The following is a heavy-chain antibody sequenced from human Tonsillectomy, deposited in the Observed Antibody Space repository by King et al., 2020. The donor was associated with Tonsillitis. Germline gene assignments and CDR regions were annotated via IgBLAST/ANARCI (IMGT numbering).Heavy chain of an antibody. D-gene: IGHD3-22*01. Sequence: QLVQSGAEVKKPGSSVKVSCKASGDTFSNYAINWVRQAPGQGLEWMGGIIPIFGTTNYAQKFQGRVTITADESTSTAYMERSSLRSEDTAVYYCATFYDTTMDVWGKGTTVTVSS. CDR3: ATFYDTTMDV. J-gene: IGHJ6*03. CDR2: IIPIFGTT. CDR1: GDTFSNYA. V-gene: IGHV1-69*01.